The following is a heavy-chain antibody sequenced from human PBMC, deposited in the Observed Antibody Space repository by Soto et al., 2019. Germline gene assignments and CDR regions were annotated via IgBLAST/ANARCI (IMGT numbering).Heavy chain of an antibody. CDR2: LDNSGGT. Sequence: QLQLQESGPGLVKPSETLSLTCTVSGGSISSTNYYWSWIRQPPGKGLEWIGSLDNSGGTYYNPALKRRVTISLDTSNNHFSPKLSSVTAADTALYFCPSPGVDRNMVDEQIYSYFELWGRGARVTVPS. CDR1: GGSISSTNYY. D-gene: IGHD5-18*01. V-gene: IGHV4-39*02. CDR3: PSPGVDRNMVDEQIYSYFEL. J-gene: IGHJ2*01.